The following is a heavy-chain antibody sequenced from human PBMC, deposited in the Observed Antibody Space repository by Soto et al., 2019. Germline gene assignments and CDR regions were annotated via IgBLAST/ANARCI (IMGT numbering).Heavy chain of an antibody. J-gene: IGHJ6*02. D-gene: IGHD1-26*01. CDR2: ISSSSSYI. CDR3: ARDRIESYYYYGMDV. V-gene: IGHV3-21*01. CDR1: GFTVSSYS. Sequence: GGSLGLYCAASGFTVSSYSMNWVRQAPGKGLEWVSSISSSSSYIYYADSVKGRFTISRDNAKNSLYLQMNSLRAEDTAVYYCARDRIESYYYYGMDVWGQGTTVTVSS.